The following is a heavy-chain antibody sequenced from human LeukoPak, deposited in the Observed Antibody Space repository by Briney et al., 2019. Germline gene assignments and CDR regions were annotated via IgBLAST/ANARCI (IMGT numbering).Heavy chain of an antibody. CDR2: INHSGST. CDR1: GGSFSGYY. J-gene: IGHJ4*02. Sequence: SETLSLTCAVYGGSFSGYYWSWIRQPPGKGLEWIGEINHSGSTNYNPSLKSRVTISVDTSKNQFSLKLSSVTAADTAVYYCAARIGYFAGFDYWGQGTLVTVSS. D-gene: IGHD2-21*01. CDR3: AARIGYFAGFDY. V-gene: IGHV4-34*01.